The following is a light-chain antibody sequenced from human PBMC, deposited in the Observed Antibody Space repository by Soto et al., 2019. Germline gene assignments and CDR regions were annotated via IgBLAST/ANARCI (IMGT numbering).Light chain of an antibody. Sequence: SALTQPASVSGSPGQSITISCTGTSSDVGGYNYVSWYQQHPGKAPKLMIYEVSNRPSGVSNRFSGSKSGNTASLTISGLQAEDEADYYCNSYVGSNNYVFGTGTKVTV. CDR3: NSYVGSNNYV. J-gene: IGLJ1*01. CDR2: EVS. V-gene: IGLV2-14*01. CDR1: SSDVGGYNY.